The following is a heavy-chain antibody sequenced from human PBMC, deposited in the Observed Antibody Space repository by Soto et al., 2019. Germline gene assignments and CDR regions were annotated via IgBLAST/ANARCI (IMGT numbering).Heavy chain of an antibody. J-gene: IGHJ3*02. Sequence: HPGGSLRLSCAPPGFTFRSYAMSWVRQAPGKGLEWVSAISGSGGSTSYAASVKGRFTISRNNSKHTPYLQMHSLRAEDTPVYYCARAHDSHAFDIWGQGTMVTLSS. V-gene: IGHV3-23*01. CDR3: ARAHDSHAFDI. CDR2: ISGSGGST. CDR1: GFTFRSYA. D-gene: IGHD2-21*02.